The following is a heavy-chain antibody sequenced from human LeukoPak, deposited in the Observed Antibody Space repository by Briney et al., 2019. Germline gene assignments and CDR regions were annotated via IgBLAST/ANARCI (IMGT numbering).Heavy chain of an antibody. V-gene: IGHV3-74*01. CDR1: GFTFTTYW. Sequence: LTGGSLRLSCAASGFTFTTYWMHWVRQAPGKGLVWVSHINSDGSITSYADSVKGRFTISRDNAKNTLYLQMNSLRAEDTAVYYCAKDYRYGYSGYYYNWFDPWGQGTLVTVSS. D-gene: IGHD5-12*01. CDR3: AKDYRYGYSGYYYNWFDP. CDR2: INSDGSIT. J-gene: IGHJ5*02.